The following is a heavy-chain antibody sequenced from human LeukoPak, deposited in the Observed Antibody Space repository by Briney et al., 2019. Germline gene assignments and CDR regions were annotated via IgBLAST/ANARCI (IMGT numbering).Heavy chain of an antibody. Sequence: GGSLRLSCAASGFTFDDYAMHWVRQAPGKGLEWVSGISWNSGSIGYADSVKGRFTISRDNTKNSLYLEMNSLRAEDSAMDYYARGTATRGCIDYWGQGTLVTVSS. CDR3: ARGTATRGCIDY. CDR1: GFTFDDYA. J-gene: IGHJ4*02. D-gene: IGHD5-24*01. V-gene: IGHV3-9*01. CDR2: ISWNSGSI.